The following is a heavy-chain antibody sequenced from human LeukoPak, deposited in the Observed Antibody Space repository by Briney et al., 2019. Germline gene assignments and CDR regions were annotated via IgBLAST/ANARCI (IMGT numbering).Heavy chain of an antibody. CDR3: ASSRSKRYHDAFDI. CDR2: IYYSGST. CDR1: GGSISSYY. V-gene: IGHV4-59*01. D-gene: IGHD2-2*01. J-gene: IGHJ3*02. Sequence: SETLSLTCTVSGGSISSYYWSWIRQPPGKGLEWIGYIYYSGSTNYNPSLKSRVTISVDTSKNQFSLKLSSVTAADTAVYYCASSRSKRYHDAFDIWGQGTMVTVSS.